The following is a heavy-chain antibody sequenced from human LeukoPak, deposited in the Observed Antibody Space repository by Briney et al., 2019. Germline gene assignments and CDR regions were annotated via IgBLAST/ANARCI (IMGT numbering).Heavy chain of an antibody. J-gene: IGHJ4*02. CDR3: ATALSLADFDY. CDR1: GYTFTGYY. Sequence: ASVKVSFKASGYTFTGYYMHWVRQAPGQGLEWMGWINPTSGGTNYAQKFQGRVTMTRDTSISTAYMELSSLRSDDAAFYYCATALSLADFDYWGQGTLVTVSS. D-gene: IGHD3-16*01. V-gene: IGHV1-2*02. CDR2: INPTSGGT.